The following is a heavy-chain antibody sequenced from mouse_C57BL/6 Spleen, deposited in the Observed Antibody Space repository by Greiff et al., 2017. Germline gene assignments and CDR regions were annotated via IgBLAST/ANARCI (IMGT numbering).Heavy chain of an antibody. CDR3: ARKGLGPGDY. CDR2: IYPGGGYT. J-gene: IGHJ2*01. V-gene: IGHV1-63*01. Sequence: QVQLKQSGAELVRPGTSVKMSCKASGYTFTNYWIGWAKQRPGHGLEWIGDIYPGGGYTNYNEKFKGKATLTADKSSSTAYMQFSSLTSEDSAIYYCARKGLGPGDYWGQGTTLTVSS. CDR1: GYTFTNYW. D-gene: IGHD4-1*01.